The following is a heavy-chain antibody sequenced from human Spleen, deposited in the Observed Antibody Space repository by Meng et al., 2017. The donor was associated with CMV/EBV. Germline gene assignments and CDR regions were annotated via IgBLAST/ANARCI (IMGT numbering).Heavy chain of an antibody. D-gene: IGHD5-12*01. CDR2: IYHSGKT. CDR3: ARDHSGYDYGWFDP. J-gene: IGHJ5*02. CDR1: GDSISNGYY. V-gene: IGHV4-38-2*02. Sequence: SETLSLTCIVSGDSISNGYYWGWIRQSPGKGLESIGNIYHSGKTYYSPSLKSRVTMLVDTSKNQFSLKLSSVTAADTAVYYCARDHSGYDYGWFDPWGQGTLVTVSS.